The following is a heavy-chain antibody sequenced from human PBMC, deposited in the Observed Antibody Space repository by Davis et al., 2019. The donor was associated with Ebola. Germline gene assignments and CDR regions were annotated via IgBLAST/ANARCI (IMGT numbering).Heavy chain of an antibody. Sequence: GESLKISCAASGFTFSSYSMNWVRQAPGKGLEWVSSISSSSSYIYYADSVKGRFTISRDNAKNSLYLQMNSLRAEDTAVYYCARDPYYYDSSGYLYYYYYGMDVWGQGTTVTVSS. J-gene: IGHJ6*02. CDR3: ARDPYYYDSSGYLYYYYYGMDV. CDR1: GFTFSSYS. CDR2: ISSSSSYI. V-gene: IGHV3-21*01. D-gene: IGHD3-22*01.